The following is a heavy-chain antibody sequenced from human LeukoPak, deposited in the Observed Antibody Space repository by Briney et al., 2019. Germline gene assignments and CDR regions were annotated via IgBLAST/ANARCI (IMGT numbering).Heavy chain of an antibody. V-gene: IGHV3-30-3*01. D-gene: IGHD1-26*01. Sequence: GGPLRLSCAASGFTFSSYAMHWVRQAPGKGLEWVAVISYDGSNKYYADSVKGRFTISRDNSKNTLYLQMNSLRAEDTAVYYCARDPCSYPQVGARKNWFDPWGQGTLVTVSS. J-gene: IGHJ5*02. CDR1: GFTFSSYA. CDR2: ISYDGSNK. CDR3: ARDPCSYPQVGARKNWFDP.